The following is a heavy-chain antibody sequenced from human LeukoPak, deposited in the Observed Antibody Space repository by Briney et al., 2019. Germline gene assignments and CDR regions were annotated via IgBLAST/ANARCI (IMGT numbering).Heavy chain of an antibody. CDR3: TTLGYHLDS. D-gene: IGHD3-22*01. CDR2: ISGSGGST. Sequence: GGSLRLSCAASGFTFSSYAMSWVRQAPGKGLEWVSAISGSGGSTYYADSVRGRFTISRDNAKNSLYLQMNSLRAEDTALYYCTTLGYHLDSWGQGTLVTVSS. CDR1: GFTFSSYA. J-gene: IGHJ4*02. V-gene: IGHV3-23*01.